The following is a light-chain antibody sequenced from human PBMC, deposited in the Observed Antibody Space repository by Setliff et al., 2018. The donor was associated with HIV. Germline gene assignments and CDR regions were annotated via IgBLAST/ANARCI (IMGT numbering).Light chain of an antibody. CDR2: EVN. J-gene: IGLJ1*01. V-gene: IGLV2-14*01. Sequence: QSALTQPASVSGSPGQSITISCTGTSSDVGGYSYVSWYQQHPGKAPKLIISEVNNRPSGVSNRFSGSKSGNTASLTISGLQTEDEGDHYCSSYAITNTLPFGTGTKVTVL. CDR1: SSDVGGYSY. CDR3: SSYAITNTLP.